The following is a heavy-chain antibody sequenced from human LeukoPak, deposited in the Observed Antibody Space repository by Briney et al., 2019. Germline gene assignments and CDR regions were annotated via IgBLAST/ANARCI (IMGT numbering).Heavy chain of an antibody. CDR1: GFTFSSYA. J-gene: IGHJ5*02. V-gene: IGHV3-30-3*01. D-gene: IGHD2-2*01. CDR2: ISYDGSNK. CDR3: ARERAYCSSTSCHNLGFDP. Sequence: PGGSLRLSFAASGFTFSSYAMHWVRQAPGKGLEWVAVISYDGSNKYYADSVKGRFTISRDNSKNTLYLQMNSLRAEDTAVYYCARERAYCSSTSCHNLGFDPWGQGTLVTVSS.